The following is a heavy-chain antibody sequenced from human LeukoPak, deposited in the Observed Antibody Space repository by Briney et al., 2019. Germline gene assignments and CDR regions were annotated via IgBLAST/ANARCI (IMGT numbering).Heavy chain of an antibody. CDR3: ARAASVPLRNLYNWFDP. CDR1: GFTVSSNC. D-gene: IGHD5-12*01. J-gene: IGHJ5*02. Sequence: GGSLRLSCAASGFTVSSNCMSWVRQAPGKGLEWVSVIYSGGSTYYADSVKGRFTISRDNSKNTLYLQMNSLRAEDTAVYYCARAASVPLRNLYNWFDPWGQGTLVTVSS. CDR2: IYSGGST. V-gene: IGHV3-66*01.